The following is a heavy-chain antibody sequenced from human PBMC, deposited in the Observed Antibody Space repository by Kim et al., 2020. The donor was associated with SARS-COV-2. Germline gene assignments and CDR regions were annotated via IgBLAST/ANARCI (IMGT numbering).Heavy chain of an antibody. J-gene: IGHJ6*02. CDR2: IYAGGAT. CDR3: ATAYCSGGSCFYGLDV. Sequence: GGSLRLSCAASGFTVSGNHVTWVRQAPGKGLEWVSAIYAGGATHYSESVKGRFTISRHNSKNTVFLQMNSLRREDTALYHCATAYCSGGSCFYGLDVWGQGTTVTVSS. CDR1: GFTVSGNH. V-gene: IGHV3-53*04. D-gene: IGHD2-15*01.